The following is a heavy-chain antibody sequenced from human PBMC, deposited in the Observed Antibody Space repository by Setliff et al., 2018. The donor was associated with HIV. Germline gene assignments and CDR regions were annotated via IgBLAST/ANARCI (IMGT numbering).Heavy chain of an antibody. V-gene: IGHV4-31*03. CDR3: AREAPADSSGTSYYFDY. D-gene: IGHD3-22*01. CDR1: GDSITSGGYY. J-gene: IGHJ4*02. Sequence: SETLSLTCSVSGDSITSGGYYWSWLRQHPGKGLEWIGYICYSRNTYYNPSLRSRVSISVDTSKNQFSLKLSSVTAADTAVYYCAREAPADSSGTSYYFDYWGQGTLVTVSS. CDR2: ICYSRNT.